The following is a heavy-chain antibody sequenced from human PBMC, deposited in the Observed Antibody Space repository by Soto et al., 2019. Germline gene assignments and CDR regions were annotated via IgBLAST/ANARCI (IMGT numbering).Heavy chain of an antibody. CDR2: IYYSGST. D-gene: IGHD6-19*01. Sequence: PSETLSLTCTVSGGSISSYYWSWIRQPPGKGLEWIGYIYYSGSTNYNPSLKSRVTISVDTSKNQFSLKLSSVTAAGTAVYYCARERAVAGISGWFDPWGQGTLVTVSS. J-gene: IGHJ5*02. CDR1: GGSISSYY. V-gene: IGHV4-59*01. CDR3: ARERAVAGISGWFDP.